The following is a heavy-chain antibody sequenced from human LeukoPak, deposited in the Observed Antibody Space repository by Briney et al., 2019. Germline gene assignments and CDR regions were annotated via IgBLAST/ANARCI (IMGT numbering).Heavy chain of an antibody. CDR2: IYYSGST. CDR3: ASFARRGYSYGSALDY. CDR1: GFTFSSYA. Sequence: LRLSCAASGFTFSSYAMSWIRQHPGKGLEWIGYIYYSGSTYYNPSLKSRVTISVDTSKNQFSLKLSSVTAADTAVYYCASFARRGYSYGSALDYWGQGTLVTVSS. D-gene: IGHD5-18*01. J-gene: IGHJ4*02. V-gene: IGHV4-31*02.